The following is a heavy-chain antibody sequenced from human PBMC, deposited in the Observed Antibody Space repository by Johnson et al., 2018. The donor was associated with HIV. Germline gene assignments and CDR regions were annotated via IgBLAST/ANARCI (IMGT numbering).Heavy chain of an antibody. Sequence: VQLVESGGGLVQPGGSLRLSCAASGFTVSSNYMSWVRQAPGKGLEWVANIKQDGSEKYYVDSVKGRLTISRDNAKNSLYLQVNSLRAEDMTVYYCAAYYDFWSGSYTSGFDIWGQGTMVTVSS. J-gene: IGHJ3*02. CDR3: AAYYDFWSGSYTSGFDI. CDR1: GFTVSSNY. V-gene: IGHV3-7*03. CDR2: IKQDGSEK. D-gene: IGHD3-3*01.